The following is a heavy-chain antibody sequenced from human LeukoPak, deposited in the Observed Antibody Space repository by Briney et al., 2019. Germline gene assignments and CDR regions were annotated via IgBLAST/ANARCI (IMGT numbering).Heavy chain of an antibody. J-gene: IGHJ4*02. CDR2: IYPGDSDT. D-gene: IGHD3-22*01. CDR1: GYSFTSYW. V-gene: IGHV5-51*01. Sequence: GESLQISCKGSGYSFTSYWIGWVRQMPGKGLEWMGIIYPGDSDTRYSPSFQGQVTISADKSISTAYLQWSSLKASDTAMYYCARQTSTRNYYDSSGYWMPCDYWGQGTLVTVSS. CDR3: ARQTSTRNYYDSSGYWMPCDY.